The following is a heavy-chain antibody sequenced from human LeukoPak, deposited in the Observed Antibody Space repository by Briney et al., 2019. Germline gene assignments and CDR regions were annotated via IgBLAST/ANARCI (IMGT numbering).Heavy chain of an antibody. V-gene: IGHV3-30*18. CDR1: GFTFSSYG. CDR3: ANLYGDNFDY. J-gene: IGHJ4*02. Sequence: GGSLRLSCAASGFTFSSYGMHWVRQAPGKGLEWGAGISYDGSNKYYADSEKGRFTISRHNSNNTLYLQMNSLRAEDTAVYYCANLYGDNFDYWGQGTLVTVSS. CDR2: ISYDGSNK. D-gene: IGHD4-17*01.